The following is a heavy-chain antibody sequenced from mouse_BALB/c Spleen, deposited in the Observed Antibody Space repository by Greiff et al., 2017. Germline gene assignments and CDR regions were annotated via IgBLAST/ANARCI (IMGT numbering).Heavy chain of an antibody. CDR3: ARRRRYDYDDYYYAMDY. V-gene: IGHV8-12*01. CDR2: IYWDDDK. J-gene: IGHJ4*01. Sequence: ESGPGILQPSQTLSLTCSFSGFSLSTSGMGVSWIRQPSGKGLEWLAHIYWDDDKRYNPSLKSRLTISKDTSRNQVFLKITSVDTADTATYYCARRRRYDYDDYYYAMDYWGQGTSVTVSS. CDR1: GFSLSTSGMG. D-gene: IGHD2-4*01.